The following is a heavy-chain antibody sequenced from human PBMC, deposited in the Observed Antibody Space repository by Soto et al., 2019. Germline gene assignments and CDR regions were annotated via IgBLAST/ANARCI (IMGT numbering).Heavy chain of an antibody. CDR1: GFTFDDYT. V-gene: IGHV3-43*01. CDR2: ISWDGGKT. J-gene: IGHJ4*02. D-gene: IGHD3-9*01. Sequence: GGSLRLSCAASGFTFDDYTMHWVRQAPGKGLEWVSLISWDGGKTYYADSVKGRFTISRDNTKNSLYLQMNSLRAEDTAVYYCARGPLPDILTGYPYYFDYWGQGTLVTVSS. CDR3: ARGPLPDILTGYPYYFDY.